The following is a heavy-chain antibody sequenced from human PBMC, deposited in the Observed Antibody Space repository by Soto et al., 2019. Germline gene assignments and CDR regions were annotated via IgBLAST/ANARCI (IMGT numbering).Heavy chain of an antibody. CDR2: INGGNGNT. CDR3: ATYGDRGY. J-gene: IGHJ4*02. CDR1: GYTFTSYP. V-gene: IGHV1-3*01. Sequence: QVQLVQSGAEVKKPGASVKVSCKASGYTFTSYPMHWVRQAPGQRLELMGSINGGNGNTKYSQKFQGRVTITRDTSASTAYMELSSVRSEDTAVYYRATYGDRGYWGQGTLVTVSS. D-gene: IGHD4-17*01.